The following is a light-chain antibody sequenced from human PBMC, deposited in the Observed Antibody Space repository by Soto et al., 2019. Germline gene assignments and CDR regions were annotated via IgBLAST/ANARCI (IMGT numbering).Light chain of an antibody. Sequence: QSALTEPPSVTGAPGQRVTISCTGSSSNIGAGYDVHWYQQLPGTAPKLLIYGNGNRPSGVPDRFSGSKSGTSASLVITGLQAEDEADYYCQSYDSSLSGSEVFGTGTKVTVL. V-gene: IGLV1-40*01. CDR1: SSNIGAGYD. CDR2: GNG. CDR3: QSYDSSLSGSEV. J-gene: IGLJ1*01.